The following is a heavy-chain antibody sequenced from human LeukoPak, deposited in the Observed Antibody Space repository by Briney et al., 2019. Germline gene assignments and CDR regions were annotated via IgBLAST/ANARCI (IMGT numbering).Heavy chain of an antibody. D-gene: IGHD3-22*01. CDR3: ARVDRNYYDSSGYLVY. Sequence: ASVKVSCKASGYTFTSYYMHWVRQAPGQGLEWMGIINPSGGSTSYAQKFQGRVTMTRDTSTSTVYMELSSLRSEDTAVYYCARVDRNYYDSSGYLVYWGQGTLVTVSS. CDR1: GYTFTSYY. J-gene: IGHJ4*02. V-gene: IGHV1-46*01. CDR2: INPSGGST.